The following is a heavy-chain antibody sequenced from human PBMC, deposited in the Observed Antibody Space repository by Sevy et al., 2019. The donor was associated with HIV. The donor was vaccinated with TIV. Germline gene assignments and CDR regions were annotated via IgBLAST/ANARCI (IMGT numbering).Heavy chain of an antibody. J-gene: IGHJ5*02. CDR3: ARDRLWSAYNWFDP. CDR2: IYYSGST. D-gene: IGHD3-10*02. CDR1: GGSISSSSYY. V-gene: IGHV4-39*02. Sequence: SETLSLTCTVSGGSISSSSYYWGWIRQPPGKGLEWIGSIYYSGSTYYNPSLKSRVTISVDTSKNQFSLKLSSVTAADTAVYYCARDRLWSAYNWFDPWGQGTLVTVSS.